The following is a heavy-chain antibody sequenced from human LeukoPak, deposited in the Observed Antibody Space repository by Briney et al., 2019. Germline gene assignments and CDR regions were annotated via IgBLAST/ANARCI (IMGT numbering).Heavy chain of an antibody. CDR3: VRGTGY. V-gene: IGHV3-64D*06. J-gene: IGHJ4*02. CDR1: GFTFSTYV. Sequence: GGPLRLACSVSGFTFSTYVMHWVRQAQGKGLEYVSAISSNGDNTYYADSVKGRFTISRDNSKNTMYLQMSSLRADDTAVYYCVRGTGYWGQGTLVTVSS. CDR2: ISSNGDNT.